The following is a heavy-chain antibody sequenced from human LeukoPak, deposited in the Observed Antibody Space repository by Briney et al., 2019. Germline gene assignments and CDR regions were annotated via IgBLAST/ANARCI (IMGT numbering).Heavy chain of an antibody. CDR3: AKGVYFGVVIIAFDY. CDR2: TSGSGGNT. J-gene: IGHJ4*02. CDR1: GFTFSSYA. Sequence: GGSLRLSCAASGFTFSSYAMSWVRQAPGKGLEWVSVTSGSGGNTYYADSVKGRFTISRDNSKNTLYLQMNSLRAEDTAVNYCAKGVYFGVVIIAFDYWGQGTLVTVSS. V-gene: IGHV3-23*01. D-gene: IGHD3-3*01.